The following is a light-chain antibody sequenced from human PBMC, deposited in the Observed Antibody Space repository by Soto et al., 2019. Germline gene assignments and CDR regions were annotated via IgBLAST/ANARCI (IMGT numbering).Light chain of an antibody. J-gene: IGKJ1*01. V-gene: IGKV3-15*01. CDR1: QSVSSN. CDR2: GAS. CDR3: QQYNNWPPWT. Sequence: EIGMTQSPATLSVSPGERATLSCRASQSVSSNLAWYQQKPGQAPRLLIYGASTRATGIPARFSGTGSGTEFTLTISSLQSEDCAGYYCQQYNNWPPWTLGQGTKVEIK.